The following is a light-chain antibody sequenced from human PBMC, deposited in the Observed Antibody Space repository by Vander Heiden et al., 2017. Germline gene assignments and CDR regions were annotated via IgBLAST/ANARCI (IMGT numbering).Light chain of an antibody. CDR3: QQDNSYSGT. CDR2: KAS. V-gene: IGKV1-5*03. CDR1: QSISSW. J-gene: IGKJ1*01. Sequence: DIQMTQSPSTLSASVGDRVTITCRASQSISSWLAWYQQKPGKAPKLLIYKASSLESGVPSRFSGSASGTEFTLTISSLHPDDFATYYCQQDNSYSGTFGQGTKVEIK.